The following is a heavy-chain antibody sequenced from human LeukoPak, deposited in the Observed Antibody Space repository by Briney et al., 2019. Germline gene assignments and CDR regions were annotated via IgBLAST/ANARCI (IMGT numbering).Heavy chain of an antibody. CDR2: IIPIFGTA. CDR3: AREALDSSGYYPDY. CDR1: GGTFSSYA. J-gene: IGHJ4*02. V-gene: IGHV1-69*13. D-gene: IGHD3-22*01. Sequence: SVKVSCKASGGTFSSYAISWVRQAPGQGLEWMGGIIPIFGTANHAQKFQGRVTITADESTSTVYMELSSLRSEDTAVYYCAREALDSSGYYPDYWGQGTLVTVSS.